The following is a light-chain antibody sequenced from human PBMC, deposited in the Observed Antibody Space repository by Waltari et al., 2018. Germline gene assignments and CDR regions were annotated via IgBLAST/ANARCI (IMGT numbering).Light chain of an antibody. CDR2: DAS. Sequence: ETVLTQSPGTLSLSPGERATLSCRASQSVRDNYLAWYQQKPGQAPRLLIYDASRMATGIPDRFSGSGSGTDFTLTISRLEPEDFAVYYCQQYSTPYTFGQGTKLE. CDR3: QQYSTPYT. J-gene: IGKJ2*01. CDR1: QSVRDNY. V-gene: IGKV3-20*01.